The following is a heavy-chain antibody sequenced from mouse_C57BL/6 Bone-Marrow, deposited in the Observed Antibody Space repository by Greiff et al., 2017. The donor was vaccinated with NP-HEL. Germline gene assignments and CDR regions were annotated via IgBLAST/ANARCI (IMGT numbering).Heavy chain of an antibody. Sequence: EVKLMESGGGLVQPGGSLSLSCAASGFTFTDYYMSWVRQPPGKALEWLGFIRNKANGYTTEYSASVKGRFTISRDNAQSILYLQMNALRAEDSATYYCARYKGGGYLDYWGQGTTRTVSS. CDR3: ARYKGGGYLDY. CDR2: IRNKANGYTT. V-gene: IGHV7-3*01. J-gene: IGHJ2*01. CDR1: GFTFTDYY.